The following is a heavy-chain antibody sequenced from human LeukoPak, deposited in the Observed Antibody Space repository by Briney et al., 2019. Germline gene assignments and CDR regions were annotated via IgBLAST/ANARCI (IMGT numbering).Heavy chain of an antibody. CDR2: IYYSGST. V-gene: IGHV4-39*01. CDR3: ARHGDVLLHSSWCGGFDY. Sequence: SETLSLTCTVSGGSISSSGYYWGWIRQPPGKGLEWIGSIYYSGSTYYNPSLKSRVTISVDTSKNQFSLKLSSVTAADTAVYYCARHGDVLLHSSWCGGFDYWGQGTLVTVSS. D-gene: IGHD6-13*01. CDR1: GGSISSSGYY. J-gene: IGHJ4*02.